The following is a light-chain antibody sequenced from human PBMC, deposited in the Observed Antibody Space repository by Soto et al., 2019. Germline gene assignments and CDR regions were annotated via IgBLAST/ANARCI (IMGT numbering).Light chain of an antibody. J-gene: IGKJ1*01. CDR3: HQYAYSPRT. Sequence: NELTQSPGTLSLSPGERATLSCRASQSLSNTFLSWYQQKPGQAPRLLIYGVFSRATGIPDRFSGSGSGTDFTLTISRLEPEDSAVYFCHQYAYSPRTFGQGTKVEIK. CDR2: GVF. CDR1: QSLSNTF. V-gene: IGKV3-20*01.